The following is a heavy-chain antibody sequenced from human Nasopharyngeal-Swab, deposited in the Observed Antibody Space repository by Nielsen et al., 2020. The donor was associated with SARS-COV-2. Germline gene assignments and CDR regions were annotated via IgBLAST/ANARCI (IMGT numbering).Heavy chain of an antibody. CDR3: ASLRADTPDFAY. J-gene: IGHJ4*02. CDR1: GFTFSRYW. CDR2: ISSDGSDK. Sequence: GESLKISCAASGFTFSRYWIHWVRQAPGKGLEWVTVISSDGSDKQYVDSVKGRFTISRDNSKNTLYLQMKSLRAEDTGVYYCASLRADTPDFAYWGQGTLVTVSS. D-gene: IGHD2-15*01. V-gene: IGHV3-30*03.